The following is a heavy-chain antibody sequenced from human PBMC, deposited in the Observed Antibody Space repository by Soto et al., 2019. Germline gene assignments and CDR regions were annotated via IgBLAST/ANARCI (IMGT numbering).Heavy chain of an antibody. J-gene: IGHJ5*02. CDR2: IWYDGSNK. CDR3: ARENAIFGVRTGFDP. V-gene: IGHV3-33*01. Sequence: QVQLVESGGGVVQPGRSLRLSCAASGFTFSSYGMRWVRQAPGKGLEWVAVIWYDGSNKYYADSVKGRFTISRDNSKNTLYLQMNSLRAEDTAVYYCARENAIFGVRTGFDPWGQGTLVTVSS. CDR1: GFTFSSYG. D-gene: IGHD3-3*01.